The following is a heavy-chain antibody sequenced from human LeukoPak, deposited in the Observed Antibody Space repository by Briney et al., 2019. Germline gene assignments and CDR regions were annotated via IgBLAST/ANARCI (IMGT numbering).Heavy chain of an antibody. Sequence: SETLSLTCTVSGGPINGYYWSWIRQPPGKGLEWIGYIYYTGSNNYNPSLKSRVTISVDTSKKHVSLKLTSVTAADTAVYYCASSAHYKYYFDSWGQGTLVTVSS. CDR3: ASSAHYKYYFDS. J-gene: IGHJ4*02. CDR1: GGPINGYY. CDR2: IYYTGSN. V-gene: IGHV4-59*01. D-gene: IGHD3-3*01.